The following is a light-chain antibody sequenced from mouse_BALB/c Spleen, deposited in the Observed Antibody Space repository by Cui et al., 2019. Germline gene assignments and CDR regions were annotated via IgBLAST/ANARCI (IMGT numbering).Light chain of an antibody. J-gene: IGKJ5*01. CDR2: KAS. CDR1: QNINVW. CDR3: QQGQSYPLT. Sequence: DIQMNQSPSCLSASLGDTITITCHASQNINVWLSWYQQKPGNIPKLLIYKASNLHTGVPSRFSGSGSGTGFTLTISSLQPEDIATYYCQQGQSYPLTFGAGTKLELK. V-gene: IGKV10-94*01.